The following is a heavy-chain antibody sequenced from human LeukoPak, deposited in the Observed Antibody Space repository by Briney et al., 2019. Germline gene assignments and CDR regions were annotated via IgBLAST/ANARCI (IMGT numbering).Heavy chain of an antibody. CDR3: ARAPYSSENYYYYMDV. J-gene: IGHJ6*03. CDR2: INHSGST. CDR1: GGSFSGYY. D-gene: IGHD6-19*01. Sequence: PSETLSLTCAVHGGSFSGYYWSWVRQPPGKGLEWIGEINHSGSTNYNPSLKSRVTISVDTSKNQFSLKLSSVTAADTAVYYCARAPYSSENYYYYMDVWGKGTTVTVSS. V-gene: IGHV4-34*01.